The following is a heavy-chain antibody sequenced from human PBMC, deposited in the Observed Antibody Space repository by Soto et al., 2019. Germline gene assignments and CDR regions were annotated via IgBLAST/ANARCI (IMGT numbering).Heavy chain of an antibody. CDR3: TRTPAIAARHFDY. Sequence: ASVKVSCKASGYTFTGYYMHWVRQAPGQGLEWMGWINPNSGGTNYAQKFQGWVTMTRDTSISTAYMELSRLRSDDTAVYYCTRTPAIAARHFDYWGQGTLVTVSS. CDR2: INPNSGGT. CDR1: GYTFTGYY. V-gene: IGHV1-2*04. D-gene: IGHD6-6*01. J-gene: IGHJ4*02.